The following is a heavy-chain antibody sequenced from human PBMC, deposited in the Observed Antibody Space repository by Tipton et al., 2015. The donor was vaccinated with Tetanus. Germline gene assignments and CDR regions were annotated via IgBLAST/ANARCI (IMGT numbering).Heavy chain of an antibody. CDR2: LSYSGRT. J-gene: IGHJ6*02. CDR3: ARTPDYYYGMDV. V-gene: IGHV4-39*07. CDR1: GGSMSTSGHC. Sequence: GLVKPSETLSLTCIVSGGSMSTSGHCGAWVRQSPGQGLEWIGSLSYSGRTYYNPSLKSRVTISTDKSKNQVSLRLKSVTAADTAVYFCARTPDYYYGMDVWGQGTTVTVSS.